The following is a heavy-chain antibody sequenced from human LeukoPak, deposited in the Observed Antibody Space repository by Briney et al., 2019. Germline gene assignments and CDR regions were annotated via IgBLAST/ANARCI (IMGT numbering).Heavy chain of an antibody. CDR1: GFTFSDYY. J-gene: IGHJ3*02. CDR3: ARDLGGYCSSTSCYDGAFDI. Sequence: PGGSLRHSCAASGFTFSDYYMSWIRQAPGKGLEWVSYISSSGSTIYYADSVKGRFTISRDNAKNSLYLQMNSLRAEDTAVYYCARDLGGYCSSTSCYDGAFDIWGQGTMVTVSS. D-gene: IGHD2-2*01. V-gene: IGHV3-11*04. CDR2: ISSSGSTI.